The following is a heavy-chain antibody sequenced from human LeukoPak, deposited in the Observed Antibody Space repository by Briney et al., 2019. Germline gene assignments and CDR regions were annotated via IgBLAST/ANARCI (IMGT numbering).Heavy chain of an antibody. CDR3: AKDLHYVDY. CDR1: AVTFSRYV. D-gene: IGHD5/OR15-5a*01. J-gene: IGHJ4*02. CDR2: ISGSGGST. Sequence: GGTLRLSCADWAVTFSRYVMSWVRAAPGKGREWVSAISGSGGSTYYADSVKGRFTISRDNSKNTLYLQMNSLRAEDTAVYYCAKDLHYVDYWGQGTLVTVSS. V-gene: IGHV3-23*01.